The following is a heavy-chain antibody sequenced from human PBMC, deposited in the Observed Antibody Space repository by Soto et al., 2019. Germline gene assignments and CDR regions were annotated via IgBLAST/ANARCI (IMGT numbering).Heavy chain of an antibody. D-gene: IGHD1-1*01. CDR2: MNPNNGNT. V-gene: IGHV1-8*01. J-gene: IGHJ4*02. CDR3: VRGGHERCVQYERGY. Sequence: QVQLVQSGAEVKKPGASVKVSCEASGYTFTTYDINWVRQATGQGLEWMGWMNPNNGNTGHVQKFQGRVTMTRNTTTSTADTELSSLRADDTAVYYCVRGGHERCVQYERGYWGQGTLVTVSS. CDR1: GYTFTTYD.